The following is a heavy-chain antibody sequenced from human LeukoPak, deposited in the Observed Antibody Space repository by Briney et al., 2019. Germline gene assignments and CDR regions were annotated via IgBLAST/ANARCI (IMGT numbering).Heavy chain of an antibody. Sequence: PGRSLRLSCAASGFTFSSYGMHWVRQAPGKGLEWVAVIWYDGSNIYYADSVKGRFTISRDNSKNTLYLQMNSLRAEDTAVYYCARGPLRFLEWFFDYWGQGTLVTVSS. J-gene: IGHJ4*02. CDR3: ARGPLRFLEWFFDY. CDR2: IWYDGSNI. D-gene: IGHD3-3*01. CDR1: GFTFSSYG. V-gene: IGHV3-33*01.